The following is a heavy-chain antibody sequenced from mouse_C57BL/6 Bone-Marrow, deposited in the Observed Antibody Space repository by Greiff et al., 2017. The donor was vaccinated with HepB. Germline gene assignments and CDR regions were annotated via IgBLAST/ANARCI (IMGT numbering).Heavy chain of an antibody. J-gene: IGHJ1*03. D-gene: IGHD1-1*01. CDR1: GFTFSNYW. Sequence: EVKLMESGGGLVQPGGSMKLSCVASGFTFSNYWMNWVRQSPEKGLEWVAQIRLKSDNYATHYAESVKGRFTISRDDSKSSVYLQMNNLRAEDTGMYYCTFITTVVATRYFDVWGTGTTVTVSS. V-gene: IGHV6-3*01. CDR2: IRLKSDNYAT. CDR3: TFITTVVATRYFDV.